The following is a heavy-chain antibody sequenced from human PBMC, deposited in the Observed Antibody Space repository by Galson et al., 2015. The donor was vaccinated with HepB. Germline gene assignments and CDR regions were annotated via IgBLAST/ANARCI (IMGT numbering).Heavy chain of an antibody. CDR2: ISSSSSTI. Sequence: SLRLSCAASGFTFSSYSMNWVRQAPGKGLEWVSYISSSSSTIYYADSVKGRFTISRDNAKNSLYLQMNSLRAEDTAVYYCARGGYWLLNRRFTLFDYWGQGTLVTVSS. CDR1: GFTFSSYS. J-gene: IGHJ4*02. D-gene: IGHD3-9*01. V-gene: IGHV3-48*01. CDR3: ARGGYWLLNRRFTLFDY.